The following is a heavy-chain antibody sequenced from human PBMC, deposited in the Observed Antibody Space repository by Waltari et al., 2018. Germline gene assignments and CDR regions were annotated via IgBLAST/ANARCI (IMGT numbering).Heavy chain of an antibody. CDR2: ASYDGSNK. D-gene: IGHD3-10*01. CDR1: GFTFSHYG. V-gene: IGHV3-30-3*01. Sequence: QVQLVESGGGVVTRGRSLRLYCAASGFTFSHYGLHWVRQAPGKGLEWVAVASYDGSNKYYEDSVKGRFTISRDNSKNTLYLQMNSLRAEDTAVYYCARSPALWFGEPDGFDIWGQGTVVTVSS. J-gene: IGHJ3*02. CDR3: ARSPALWFGEPDGFDI.